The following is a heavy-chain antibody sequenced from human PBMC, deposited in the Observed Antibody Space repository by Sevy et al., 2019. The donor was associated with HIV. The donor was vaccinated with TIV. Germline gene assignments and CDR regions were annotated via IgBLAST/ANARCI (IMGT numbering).Heavy chain of an antibody. Sequence: ASVKVSCKASGYTFTSYGISWVRQAPGQGLEWMVWISAYNGNTNYAQKLQGRVTMTTDTSTSTAYMELRSLRSDDTAVYYCARVGIAARDDYYFDYWGQGTLVTVSS. V-gene: IGHV1-18*01. CDR2: ISAYNGNT. D-gene: IGHD6-6*01. J-gene: IGHJ4*02. CDR3: ARVGIAARDDYYFDY. CDR1: GYTFTSYG.